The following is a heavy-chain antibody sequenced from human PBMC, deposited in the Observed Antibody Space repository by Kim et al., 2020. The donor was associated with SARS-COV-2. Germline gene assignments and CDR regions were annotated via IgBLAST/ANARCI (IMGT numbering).Heavy chain of an antibody. V-gene: IGHV3-23*01. J-gene: IGHJ5*02. Sequence: TATGGRAFYADSVKGRFTISRDNSRNTLYLQMNSLRAEDTAMYFCAKNDHWGQGILVTISS. CDR3: AKNDH. CDR2: TATGGRA.